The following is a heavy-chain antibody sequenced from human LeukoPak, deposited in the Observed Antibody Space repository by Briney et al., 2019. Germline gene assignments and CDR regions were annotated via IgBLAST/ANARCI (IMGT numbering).Heavy chain of an antibody. CDR1: GFTFSSYG. CDR2: ISYDGSNK. V-gene: IGHV3-30*03. Sequence: GRSLRLSCAASGFTFSSYGMHWVRQAPGKGLVWVAVISYDGSNKYYADSVKGRFTISRDNSKNTLYLQMNSLRAEDTAVYYCARESEGAFDIWGQGTMVTVSS. CDR3: ARESEGAFDI. J-gene: IGHJ3*02.